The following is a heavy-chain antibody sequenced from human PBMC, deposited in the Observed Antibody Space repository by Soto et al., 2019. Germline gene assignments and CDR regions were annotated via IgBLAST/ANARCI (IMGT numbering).Heavy chain of an antibody. CDR3: AKQMGRAASHYYGMDV. J-gene: IGHJ6*02. CDR1: GFTFSSYA. D-gene: IGHD6-13*01. CDR2: ISGSGGST. Sequence: GGSLRLSCAASGFTFSSYAMSWVRQAPGKGLEWVSAISGSGGSTYYADSVKGRFTISRDNSKNTLYLQMNSLRAEDTAVYYCAKQMGRAASHYYGMDVWGQGTTVTVSS. V-gene: IGHV3-23*01.